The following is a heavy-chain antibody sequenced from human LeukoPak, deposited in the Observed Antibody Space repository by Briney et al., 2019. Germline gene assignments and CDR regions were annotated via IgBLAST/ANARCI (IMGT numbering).Heavy chain of an antibody. CDR3: VRAHKGYYYMDV. CDR2: IYYSGST. CDR1: GGSISSSSYY. J-gene: IGHJ6*03. Sequence: PSETLSLTCTVSGGSISSSSYYWGWIRQPPGKGLEWIGSIYYSGSTYYNPSLKSRVTISVDTSKNQFSLKLSSVTAADTGVYYCVRAHKGYYYMDVWGKGTTVTVSS. V-gene: IGHV4-39*07.